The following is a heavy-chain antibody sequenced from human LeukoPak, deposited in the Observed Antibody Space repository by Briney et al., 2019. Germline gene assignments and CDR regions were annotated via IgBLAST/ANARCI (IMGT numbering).Heavy chain of an antibody. CDR3: AKARGCSGSSCYSDY. V-gene: IGHV3-23*01. CDR1: GFTFSSYA. D-gene: IGHD2-15*01. Sequence: GGSLRLSCAASGFTFSSYAMSWVRQAPGKGLEWVSAISGSGGSTYYADSVKGRFTISRDNSKNTLYLQMNSLRAEDTAIYYCAKARGCSGSSCYSDYWGQGTLVTVSS. CDR2: ISGSGGST. J-gene: IGHJ4*02.